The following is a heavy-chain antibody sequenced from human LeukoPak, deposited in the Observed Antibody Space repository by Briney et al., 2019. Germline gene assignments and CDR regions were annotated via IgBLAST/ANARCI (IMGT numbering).Heavy chain of an antibody. CDR3: ARRSSSWYYFDY. CDR1: GGSFSGYY. D-gene: IGHD6-13*01. V-gene: IGHV4-34*01. J-gene: IGHJ4*02. CDR2: INHSGST. Sequence: SETLSLTCAVYGGSFSGYYWSWIRQPPGKGLEWIGEINHSGSTNYNPSLKSRVTISVDTSKNQFFLKLSSVTAADTAVYYCARRSSSWYYFDYWGQGTLVTVSS.